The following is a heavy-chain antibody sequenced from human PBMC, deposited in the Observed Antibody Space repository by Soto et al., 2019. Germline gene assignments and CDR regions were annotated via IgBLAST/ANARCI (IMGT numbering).Heavy chain of an antibody. CDR3: ARDIGYSSSSVPEY. V-gene: IGHV3-33*01. D-gene: IGHD6-6*01. CDR1: GFTFSSYG. J-gene: IGHJ4*02. CDR2: IWYDGSNK. Sequence: QVQLVESGGGVVQPGRSLRLSCAASGFTFSSYGMHWVRQAPGKGLEWVAVIWYDGSNKYYADSVKGRFTISRDNSKNTLYLQMNSLRAEDTAVYYCARDIGYSSSSVPEYWGQGTLVTVS.